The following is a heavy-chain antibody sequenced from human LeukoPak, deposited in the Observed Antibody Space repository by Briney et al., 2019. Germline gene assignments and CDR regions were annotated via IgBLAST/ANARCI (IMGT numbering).Heavy chain of an antibody. CDR1: GFTFNIYV. CDR3: ARDWRYSSSSQYYFGMDV. D-gene: IGHD6-6*01. CDR2: ISSNTKYI. J-gene: IGHJ6*02. V-gene: IGHV3-21*01. Sequence: GGSLRLSCAASGFTFNIYVMNWVRQAPGKGLEWVSSISSNTKYIYYADSVRGRFTISRDNANNSLYLQMNSLRAEDTAVYYCARDWRYSSSSQYYFGMDVWGQGTTVTVS.